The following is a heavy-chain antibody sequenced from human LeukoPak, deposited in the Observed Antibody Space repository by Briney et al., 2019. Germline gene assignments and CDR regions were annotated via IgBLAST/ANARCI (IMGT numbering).Heavy chain of an antibody. D-gene: IGHD3-10*01. V-gene: IGHV3-48*02. CDR1: GFTFKTYS. Sequence: GGSLRLSCAASGFTFKTYSMSWVGQPPGKGLEWISYISSSSSVIYYADSVKGRFTISRDNARNSLLLQMNSLRDEDTAVYYCARDMSLLWFGDPFDYWGQGTLVTVSS. CDR3: ARDMSLLWFGDPFDY. J-gene: IGHJ4*02. CDR2: ISSSSSVI.